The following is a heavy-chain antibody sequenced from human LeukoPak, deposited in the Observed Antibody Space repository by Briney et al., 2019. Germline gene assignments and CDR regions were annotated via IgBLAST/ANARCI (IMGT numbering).Heavy chain of an antibody. D-gene: IGHD3-10*01. Sequence: GGSLRLSCAASGFTFSSYAMHWVRQAPGKGLEWVAVISYDGSNKYYADSVKGRFTISRDNSKNTLYLQMNSLRAEDTAVYYCASGYYYGSGSYYRYFDYWGQGTPVTVSS. CDR1: GFTFSSYA. V-gene: IGHV3-30*04. J-gene: IGHJ4*02. CDR2: ISYDGSNK. CDR3: ASGYYYGSGSYYRYFDY.